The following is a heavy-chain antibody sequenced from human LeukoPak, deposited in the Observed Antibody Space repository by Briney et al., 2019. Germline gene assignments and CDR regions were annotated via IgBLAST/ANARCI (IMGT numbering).Heavy chain of an antibody. CDR2: INPNSGGT. J-gene: IGHJ5*02. Sequence: ASVKVSCKASGYTFTGYYMHWVRQAPGQGLEWMGWINPNSGGTNYAQKFQGRVTMTRDTSISTAYMELSRLRSDDTAVYYCAREIVGADKFDPWGQGTLVTVSS. CDR1: GYTFTGYY. D-gene: IGHD3-22*01. CDR3: AREIVGADKFDP. V-gene: IGHV1-2*02.